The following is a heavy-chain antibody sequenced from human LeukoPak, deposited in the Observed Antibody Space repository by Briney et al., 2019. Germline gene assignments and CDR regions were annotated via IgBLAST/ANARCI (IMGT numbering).Heavy chain of an antibody. J-gene: IGHJ3*02. CDR1: GFTFSSHG. CDR3: ARDTNDACDI. CDR2: IWYDGSNK. V-gene: IGHV3-33*01. D-gene: IGHD2-2*01. Sequence: PGRSLRLSCAASGFTFSSHGMHWVRQAPDKGLEWVAVIWYDGSNKYYADSVKGRFTISRDNSKNTLYLQMNSLRAEDTAVYYCARDTNDACDIWGQGTMATVSS.